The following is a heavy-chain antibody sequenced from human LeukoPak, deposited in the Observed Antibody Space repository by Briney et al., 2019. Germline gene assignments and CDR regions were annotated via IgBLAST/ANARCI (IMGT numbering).Heavy chain of an antibody. V-gene: IGHV3-21*01. CDR2: ISTSSNYI. CDR3: AKDSNYLHSGSFFIPFDF. CDR1: RFTFSSYN. D-gene: IGHD1-26*01. Sequence: GGSLRLSCTASRFTFSSYNMNWVRQAPGRGLEWVSSISTSSNYIYYADSVQGRFTISRDNAKNSLYLQMNSLRAEDTAIYYCAKDSNYLHSGSFFIPFDFWGQGTLVTVSS. J-gene: IGHJ4*02.